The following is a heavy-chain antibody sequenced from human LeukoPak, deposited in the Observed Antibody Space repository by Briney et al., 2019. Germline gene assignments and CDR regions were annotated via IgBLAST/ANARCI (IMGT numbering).Heavy chain of an antibody. V-gene: IGHV3-23*01. CDR3: AKTSNYYGSGSYSDY. D-gene: IGHD3-10*01. Sequence: PGGSLRLSCAASGFTFSSYGMHWVRQAPGKGLEWVSAISGSGGSTYYADSVKGRFTISRDNSKNTLYLQMNSLRAEDTAVYYCAKTSNYYGSGSYSDYWGQGTLVTVSS. CDR2: ISGSGGST. CDR1: GFTFSSYG. J-gene: IGHJ4*02.